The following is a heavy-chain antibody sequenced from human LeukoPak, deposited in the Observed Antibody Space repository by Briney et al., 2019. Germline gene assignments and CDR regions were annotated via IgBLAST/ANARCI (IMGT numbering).Heavy chain of an antibody. CDR1: GFTFSDYY. CDR2: ISSSGNST. V-gene: IGHV3-11*04. CDR3: ARDGGSSWYFDY. J-gene: IGHJ4*02. D-gene: IGHD6-13*01. Sequence: GGSLRLSCAASGFTFSDYYMSWIRQAPGKGLEWGSYISSSGNSTYYSDSVRGRFTISRDNAKNSLHLQMNSLRAEDTAVYYCARDGGSSWYFDYWGQGTLATVSS.